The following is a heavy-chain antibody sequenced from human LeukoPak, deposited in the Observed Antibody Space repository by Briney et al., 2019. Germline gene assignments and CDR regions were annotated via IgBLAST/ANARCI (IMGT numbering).Heavy chain of an antibody. V-gene: IGHV1-8*03. CDR3: ARRAHSGSYYVAFGD. D-gene: IGHD1-26*01. CDR1: GYTFTNYD. J-gene: IGHJ4*02. CDR2: MNPNSGNT. Sequence: ASVKVSCKASGYTFTNYDIKWVRQAAGQGLEWMGWMNPNSGNTGYAQKFQGRVTITRDTSITTAYMELSSLISEDTAVYYCARRAHSGSYYVAFGDWGQGTPVTVSS.